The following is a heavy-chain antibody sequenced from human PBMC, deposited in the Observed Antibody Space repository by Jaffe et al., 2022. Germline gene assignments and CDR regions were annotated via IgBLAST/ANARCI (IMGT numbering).Heavy chain of an antibody. J-gene: IGHJ6*03. Sequence: QVQLVESGGGVVQPGGSLRLSCAASGFTFSSYGMHWVRQAPGKGLEWVAFIRYDGSNKYYADSVKGRFTISRDNSKNTLYLQMNSLRAEDTAVYYCAPMGIRYFDWQTLSYYYMDVWGKGTTVTVSS. D-gene: IGHD3-9*01. CDR3: APMGIRYFDWQTLSYYYMDV. CDR1: GFTFSSYG. CDR2: IRYDGSNK. V-gene: IGHV3-30*02.